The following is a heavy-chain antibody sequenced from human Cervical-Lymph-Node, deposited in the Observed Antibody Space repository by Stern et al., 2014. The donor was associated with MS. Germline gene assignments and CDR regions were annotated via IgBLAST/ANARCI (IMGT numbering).Heavy chain of an antibody. CDR2: INPSGGST. Sequence: VQLVESEAEVKKPGASVKVSCKASGYTFTSYYMHRVRQAPGQGLEWMGIINPSGGSTSYAQKFQGRVTMTRDTSTSTVYMELSSLRSEDTAVYYCARPREIRYGMDVWGQGTTVTVSS. D-gene: IGHD3-3*02. J-gene: IGHJ6*02. CDR3: ARPREIRYGMDV. CDR1: GYTFTSYY. V-gene: IGHV1-46*01.